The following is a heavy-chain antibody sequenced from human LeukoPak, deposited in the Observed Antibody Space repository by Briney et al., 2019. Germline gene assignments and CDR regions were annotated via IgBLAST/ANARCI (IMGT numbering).Heavy chain of an antibody. CDR1: GGSISSSNYY. CDR2: IYYSGNT. Sequence: SETLSLTCTVSGGSISSSNYYWGWIRQPPGKGLEWIGSIYYSGNTYYNPSLKSRVTISVDTSKNQFSLRLTSVTAADTAVYYCAHFKGGSFDFWGQGTMVTVSS. CDR3: AHFKGGSFDF. V-gene: IGHV4-39*01. D-gene: IGHD1-26*01. J-gene: IGHJ3*01.